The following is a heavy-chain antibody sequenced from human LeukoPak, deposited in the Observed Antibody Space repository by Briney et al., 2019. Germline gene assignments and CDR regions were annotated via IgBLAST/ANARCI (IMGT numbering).Heavy chain of an antibody. J-gene: IGHJ4*02. V-gene: IGHV3-11*06. CDR2: ISSSSTST. D-gene: IGHD6-13*01. CDR1: GFTFSDYY. Sequence: PGGSLRLSCAASGFTFSDYYMSWIRQAPGKGLEWVSYISSSSTSTNYADSVKGRFTISRDNAKNSLYLQMNSLRAKDSAVYYCAKGLYSSTWYVDYWGQGTLVTVSS. CDR3: AKGLYSSTWYVDY.